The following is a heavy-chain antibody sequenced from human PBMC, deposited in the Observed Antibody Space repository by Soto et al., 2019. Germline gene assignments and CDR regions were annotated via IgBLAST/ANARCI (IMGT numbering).Heavy chain of an antibody. CDR2: VRGDNGHT. V-gene: IGHV1-18*01. J-gene: IGHJ5*02. CDR3: ARDLGYCRSGTCYREWFEP. D-gene: IGHD2-15*01. CDR1: GYTFTTHG. Sequence: QVQLVPSGAEVKKPGASVKVSCKASGYTFTTHGISWVRQVPGQGLEWMGWVRGDNGHTNYAQSLQGRVTMTTDTSTNTAYMGLRGLRSDDTAVYYCARDLGYCRSGTCYREWFEPWGQGTMVTVSS.